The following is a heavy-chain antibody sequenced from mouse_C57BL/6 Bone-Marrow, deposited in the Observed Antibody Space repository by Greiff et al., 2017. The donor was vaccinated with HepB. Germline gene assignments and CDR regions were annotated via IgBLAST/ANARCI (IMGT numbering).Heavy chain of an antibody. CDR1: GYTFTSYW. V-gene: IGHV1-64*01. D-gene: IGHD4-1*01. J-gene: IGHJ2*01. CDR3: ARRDWDSLDY. CDR2: IHPNSGST. Sequence: VQLQQPGAELVKPGASVKLSCKASGYTFTSYWMHWVKQRPGQGLEWIGMIHPNSGSTNYNVKFKSKATLTVDKSSSTAYMQLSSLTSEDSAVYYCARRDWDSLDYWGQGTTLTVSS.